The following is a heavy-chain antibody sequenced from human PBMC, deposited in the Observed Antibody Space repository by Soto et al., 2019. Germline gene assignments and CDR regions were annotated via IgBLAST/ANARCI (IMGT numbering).Heavy chain of an antibody. J-gene: IGHJ2*01. CDR3: ARDSNYYDSSGYYLTSSDL. V-gene: IGHV4-4*07. CDR2: IYTSGST. Sequence: QVQLQESGPGLVKPSETLSLTCTVSGGSISSYYWSWIRQPAGKGLEWIGRIYTSGSTNYNPSLKSRVTMSVDTFKNQFSLKLISVTAADTAVYYCARDSNYYDSSGYYLTSSDLWGRGTLVTVSS. D-gene: IGHD3-22*01. CDR1: GGSISSYY.